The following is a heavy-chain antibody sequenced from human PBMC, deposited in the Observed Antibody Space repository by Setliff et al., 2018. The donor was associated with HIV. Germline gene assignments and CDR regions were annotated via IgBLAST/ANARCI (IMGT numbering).Heavy chain of an antibody. CDR1: GFTFSIYA. D-gene: IGHD3-16*01. V-gene: IGHV3-30*04. CDR3: ARDLHWGFDS. CDR2: ISYDGRNK. Sequence: PGGSLRLSCAASGFTFSIYAIHWVRQAPGKGLEWVAVISYDGRNKYYANSVKGRFTISTDNAMNSLYLQMNSLRAEDTAVYYCARDLHWGFDSWGQGTLVTVSS. J-gene: IGHJ4*02.